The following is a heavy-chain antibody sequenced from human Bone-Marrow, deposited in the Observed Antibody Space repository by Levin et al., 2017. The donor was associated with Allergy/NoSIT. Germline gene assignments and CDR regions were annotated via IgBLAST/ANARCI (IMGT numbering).Heavy chain of an antibody. CDR1: GGTFSSLV. J-gene: IGHJ4*02. D-gene: IGHD6-19*01. V-gene: IGHV1-69*13. CDR3: ATDNQMGVAGTYFDS. Sequence: GASVKVSCKASGGTFSSLVISWVRQAPGQGLEWMGGIIPNFGTANSAPKFQGRVTITADESTSTAYMELSRLRSEDTAVYYCATDNQMGVAGTYFDSWGQGTLVTVSS. CDR2: IIPNFGTA.